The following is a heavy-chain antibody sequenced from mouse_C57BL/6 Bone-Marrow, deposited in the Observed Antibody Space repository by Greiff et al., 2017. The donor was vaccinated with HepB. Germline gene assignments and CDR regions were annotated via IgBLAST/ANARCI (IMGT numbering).Heavy chain of an antibody. V-gene: IGHV3-6*01. CDR2: ISYDGSN. J-gene: IGHJ3*01. Sequence: EVKLQESGPGLVKPSQSLSLTCSVTGYSITSGYYWNWIRQFPGNKLEWMGYISYDGSNNYNPSLKNRISITRDTSKNQFFLKLNAVTTEDTATYYCALYYDYGGFAYWGQGTLVTGSA. CDR3: ALYYDYGGFAY. D-gene: IGHD2-4*01. CDR1: GYSITSGYY.